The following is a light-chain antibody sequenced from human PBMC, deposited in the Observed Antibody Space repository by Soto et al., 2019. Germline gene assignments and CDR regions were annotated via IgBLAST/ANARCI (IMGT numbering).Light chain of an antibody. CDR3: AAWDDSLNGFV. CDR1: SSNIGSNT. J-gene: IGLJ1*01. Sequence: QSALTQPPSASGTPGQRVTISCSGSSSNIGSNTVNWYQHLPGTAPKLLIYSNNQRPSGVPVRFSGSKSGTSASLAISGLQSDDEADYYCAAWDDSLNGFVFGTGTKVTVL. V-gene: IGLV1-44*01. CDR2: SNN.